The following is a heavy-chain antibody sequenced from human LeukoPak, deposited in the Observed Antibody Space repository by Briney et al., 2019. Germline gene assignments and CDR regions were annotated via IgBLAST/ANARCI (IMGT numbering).Heavy chain of an antibody. CDR2: ISYSGST. D-gene: IGHD5-24*01. V-gene: IGHV4-59*11. CDR1: GASISSHY. Sequence: SETLSLTCTVSGASISSHYWSWIRQPPGKGLEWIAYISYSGSTNCNPSLKSRVTMSVDTSKNQFSLRLNSVTAADTAVYYCARRTRWLQLGLVYWGQGTLVTVSS. CDR3: ARRTRWLQLGLVY. J-gene: IGHJ4*02.